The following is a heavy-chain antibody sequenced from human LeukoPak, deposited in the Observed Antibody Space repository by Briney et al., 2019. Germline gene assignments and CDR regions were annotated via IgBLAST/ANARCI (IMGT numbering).Heavy chain of an antibody. CDR2: ISYDGSNK. CDR3: ARDTSWNYGWFDP. J-gene: IGHJ5*02. D-gene: IGHD1-7*01. CDR1: GFTFSSYA. V-gene: IGHV3-30*04. Sequence: GRSLRLSCAASGFTFSSYAMHWVRQAPGKGLEWVAVISYDGSNKYYADSVKGRFTISRDNSKNTLYLQMNSLRAEDTAVYYCARDTSWNYGWFDPWGQGTLVTVSS.